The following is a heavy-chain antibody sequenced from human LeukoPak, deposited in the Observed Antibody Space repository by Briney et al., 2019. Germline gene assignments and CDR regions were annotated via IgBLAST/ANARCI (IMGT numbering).Heavy chain of an antibody. V-gene: IGHV1-18*01. CDR2: ISAYNGNT. Sequence: VASVKVSCKASGYTFTSYGISWVRQAPGQGLEWMGWISAYNGNTNYAQKLQGRVTMTTDTSTSTGYMELRSLRSDDTAVYYCARDQGYCSSTSCYRPSAADKHYYYYMDVWGKGTTVTVSS. CDR3: ARDQGYCSSTSCYRPSAADKHYYYYMDV. D-gene: IGHD2-2*02. J-gene: IGHJ6*03. CDR1: GYTFTSYG.